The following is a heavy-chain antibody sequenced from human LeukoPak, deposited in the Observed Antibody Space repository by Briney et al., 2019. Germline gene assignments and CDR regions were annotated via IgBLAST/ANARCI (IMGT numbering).Heavy chain of an antibody. D-gene: IGHD1-26*01. Sequence: PGGSLRLSCAASGFTFSNYAMHWVRQAPGRGLEYISGISNNGGSTYHANSVKGRFTISRDNSKSTLYLQMGSLRPEDMAVYYCARAGPGATDYWGQGTLVTVSS. CDR3: ARAGPGATDY. CDR1: GFTFSNYA. J-gene: IGHJ4*02. CDR2: ISNNGGST. V-gene: IGHV3-64*01.